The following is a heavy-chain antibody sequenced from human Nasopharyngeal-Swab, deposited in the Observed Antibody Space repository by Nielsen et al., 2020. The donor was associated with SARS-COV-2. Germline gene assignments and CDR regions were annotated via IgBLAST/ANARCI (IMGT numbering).Heavy chain of an antibody. V-gene: IGHV3-53*01. CDR2: IYSGGST. J-gene: IGHJ4*02. D-gene: IGHD2-2*01. CDR3: ARAIFAYQLLIDGYYFDY. Sequence: LKISCAASGFTVSSNYMSWVRQAPGKGLEWVSVIYSGGSTYYADSVKGRFTISRDNSKNTLYLQMNSLRAEDTAVYYCARAIFAYQLLIDGYYFDYWGQGTLVTVSS. CDR1: GFTVSSNY.